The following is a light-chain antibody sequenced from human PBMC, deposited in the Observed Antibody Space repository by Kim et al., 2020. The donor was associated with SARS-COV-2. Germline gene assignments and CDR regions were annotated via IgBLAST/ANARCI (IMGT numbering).Light chain of an antibody. Sequence: GQSITIPCTGTSSDVGDYDYVSWYQQHPGKAPTLMIYDVSERPSGVSYRFSGSKSGNTASLTISRLRAEDEADYYCSSYTSSSTWVFGGGTQLTVL. J-gene: IGLJ3*02. CDR1: SSDVGDYDY. CDR3: SSYTSSSTWV. CDR2: DVS. V-gene: IGLV2-14*03.